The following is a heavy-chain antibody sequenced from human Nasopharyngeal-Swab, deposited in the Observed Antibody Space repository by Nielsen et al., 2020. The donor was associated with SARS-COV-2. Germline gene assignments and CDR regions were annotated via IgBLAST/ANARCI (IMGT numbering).Heavy chain of an antibody. J-gene: IGHJ6*02. V-gene: IGHV3-48*04. CDR2: ISSSSVTI. CDR1: GFTFRSYS. D-gene: IGHD3-3*01. CDR3: ARDGLDYDFWSAYFMDV. Sequence: GESLKISCTASGFTFRSYSMIWVRQAPGKGPEWISYISSSSVTIFYADSVRGRFTISRDNTKNSLSLQMSSLRVDDTAVYFCARDGLDYDFWSAYFMDVWGQGTTVIVSS.